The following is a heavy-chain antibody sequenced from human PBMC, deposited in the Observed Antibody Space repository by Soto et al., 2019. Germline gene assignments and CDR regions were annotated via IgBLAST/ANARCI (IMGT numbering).Heavy chain of an antibody. D-gene: IGHD2-2*03. CDR3: ARDFPLLGYFCSTSCYNRFDT. Sequence: ETLSLTCTVSGGSISSSSYYWGWIRQPPGKGLEWIGSIYYSGSTYYNPSLKSRVTISVDTSKNQFSLRLSSVTAADTAVYYCARDFPLLGYFCSTSCYNRFDTCGQGMLVTVSS. CDR2: IYYSGST. V-gene: IGHV4-39*02. CDR1: GGSISSSSYY. J-gene: IGHJ5*02.